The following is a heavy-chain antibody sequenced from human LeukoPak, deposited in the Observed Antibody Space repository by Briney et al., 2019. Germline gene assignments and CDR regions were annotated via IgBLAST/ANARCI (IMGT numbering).Heavy chain of an antibody. CDR3: ARLTGTTGFDY. Sequence: RPGGSLRLSCAASGFPFSSYWMSWVRQAPGKGLEWVANTKQDGSDKYYVDSVKGRFTISRDNAKNSLYLQLNSLRTDDTAVYYCARLTGTTGFDYWGQGTLVTVSS. CDR1: GFPFSSYW. D-gene: IGHD1-1*01. CDR2: TKQDGSDK. J-gene: IGHJ4*02. V-gene: IGHV3-7*01.